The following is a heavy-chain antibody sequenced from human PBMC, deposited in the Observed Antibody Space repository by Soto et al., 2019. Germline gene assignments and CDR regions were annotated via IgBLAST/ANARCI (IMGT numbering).Heavy chain of an antibody. Sequence: SVKVSCKASGFTFTSSAVQWVRQARGQRLEWIGWIVVGSGNTNYAQKFQERVTITRDMSTSTAYMELSSLRSEDTAVYYCAADQGYSSGWYYYYGMDVWGQGTTVTVSS. CDR3: AADQGYSSGWYYYYGMDV. CDR1: GFTFTSSA. CDR2: IVVGSGNT. D-gene: IGHD6-19*01. V-gene: IGHV1-58*01. J-gene: IGHJ6*02.